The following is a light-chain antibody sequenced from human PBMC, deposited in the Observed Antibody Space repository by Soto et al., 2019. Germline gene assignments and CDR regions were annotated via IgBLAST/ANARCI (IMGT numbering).Light chain of an antibody. CDR3: QQYGSSRT. J-gene: IGKJ1*01. V-gene: IGKV3-20*01. Sequence: EIVLTQSPGTLSLSPGERATLSCRASQSVSSNYLAWYQQKPGQAPRLLIYGASSRATGIPDRFSGSGSGTDFTLTSSRLEPEDFAVYYCQQYGSSRTFGQGTKVEIK. CDR1: QSVSSNY. CDR2: GAS.